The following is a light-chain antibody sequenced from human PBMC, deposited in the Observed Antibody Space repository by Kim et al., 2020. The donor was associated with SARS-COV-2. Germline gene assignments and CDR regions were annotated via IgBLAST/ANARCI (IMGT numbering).Light chain of an antibody. CDR3: NSRDNSGNHRV. J-gene: IGLJ3*02. V-gene: IGLV3-19*01. Sequence: ALGQTVRITGQGDSLRSYYASWYQQKPGQAPVLVIYGKNNRPSGIPDRFSGSSSGNTASLTIPGAQAEDEADYYCNSRDNSGNHRVFGGGTQLTVL. CDR2: GKN. CDR1: SLRSYY.